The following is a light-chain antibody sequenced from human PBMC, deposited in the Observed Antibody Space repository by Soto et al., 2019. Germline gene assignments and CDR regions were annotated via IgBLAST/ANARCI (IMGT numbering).Light chain of an antibody. CDR3: QHADSFPLIT. CDR1: HDIRKY. CDR2: DAS. Sequence: IQMTHSPSSLSASVVYRVSITGQSSHDIRKYLNWYQLKPGKAPNLLIYDASNLEPGVPSRFSASGSGTDFTLTISSLQPEDFATYYCQHADSFPLITFGQGTRLEIK. V-gene: IGKV1-33*01. J-gene: IGKJ5*01.